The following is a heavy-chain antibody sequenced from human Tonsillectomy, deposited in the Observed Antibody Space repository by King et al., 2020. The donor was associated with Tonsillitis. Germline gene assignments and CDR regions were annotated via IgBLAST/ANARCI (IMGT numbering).Heavy chain of an antibody. V-gene: IGHV3-23*04. J-gene: IGHJ6*03. CDR1: GFTFSSFA. D-gene: IGHD3-3*01. CDR2: ISDSAGGT. CDR3: AKLLRSGYHLYYMDV. Sequence: VQLVESGGGLVQPGGSLRLSCAASGFTFSSFAMTWVRQAPGKGLEWVSSISDSAGGTYYADSVNGRFTISSDHSKNTLYLQVNGLRAEDTAVYYCAKLLRSGYHLYYMDVWGKGTTVTVSS.